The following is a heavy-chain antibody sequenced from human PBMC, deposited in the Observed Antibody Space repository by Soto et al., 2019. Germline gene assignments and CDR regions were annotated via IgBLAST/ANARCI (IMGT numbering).Heavy chain of an antibody. V-gene: IGHV4-39*01. CDR2: IYYSGST. D-gene: IGHD2-2*01. CDR3: ARQGDCSSTSCYLRENYYYYYYMDV. CDR1: GGSISSSSHY. Sequence: SETLSLTCTVSGGSISSSSHYWGWIRQPPGKGLEWIGSIYYSGSTYYNPSLKSRVTISVDTSKNQFSLKLSSVTAADTAVYYCARQGDCSSTSCYLRENYYYYYYMDVWGKGTTVTVSS. J-gene: IGHJ6*03.